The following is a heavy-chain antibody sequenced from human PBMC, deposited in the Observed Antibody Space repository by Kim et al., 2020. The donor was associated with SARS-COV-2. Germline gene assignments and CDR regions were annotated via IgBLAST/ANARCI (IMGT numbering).Heavy chain of an antibody. J-gene: IGHJ6*03. CDR1: GGSISSYY. D-gene: IGHD5-18*01. CDR2: IYYSGST. CDR3: ARGRGRGYSYGNYYYYMDV. V-gene: IGHV4-59*01. Sequence: SETLSLTCTVSGGSISSYYWSWIRQPPGKGLEWIGYIYYSGSTNYNPSLKSRVTISVDTSKNQFSLKLSSVTAADTAVYYCARGRGRGYSYGNYYYYMDVWGKGTTVTVSS.